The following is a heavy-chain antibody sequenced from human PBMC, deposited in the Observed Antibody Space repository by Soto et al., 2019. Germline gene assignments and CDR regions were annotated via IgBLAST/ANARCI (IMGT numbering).Heavy chain of an antibody. CDR3: ATDDYGIFPY. D-gene: IGHD3-10*01. V-gene: IGHV1-2*02. CDR1: GYPFTTYY. J-gene: IGHJ4*02. Sequence: HVQLVQSGTEVKKPGASVRVSCMVSGYPFTTYYIHWVRQAPGQGLEWMGWIDPRRGGTVYEQKFQGRVTMTIDTSISTVYMDLSGLTSDDTALYFCATDDYGIFPYWGQGSLVTVSS. CDR2: IDPRRGGT.